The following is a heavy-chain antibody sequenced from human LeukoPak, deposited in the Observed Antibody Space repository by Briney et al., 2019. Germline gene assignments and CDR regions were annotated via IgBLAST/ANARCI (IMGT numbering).Heavy chain of an antibody. J-gene: IGHJ6*02. CDR2: ISSSSSYI. D-gene: IGHD3-22*01. Sequence: PGGSLRLSCAASGFTFSSYSMNWVRRAPGKGLEWVSSISSSSSYIYYADSVKGRFTISRDNAKNSLYLQMNSLRAEDTAVYYCARVDYYDSSGYYYYGMDVWGQGTTVTVSS. V-gene: IGHV3-21*01. CDR1: GFTFSSYS. CDR3: ARVDYYDSSGYYYYGMDV.